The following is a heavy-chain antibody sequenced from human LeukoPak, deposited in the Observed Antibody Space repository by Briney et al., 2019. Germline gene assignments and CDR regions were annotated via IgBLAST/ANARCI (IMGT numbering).Heavy chain of an antibody. J-gene: IGHJ4*02. CDR2: ISSNGGST. V-gene: IGHV3-64*01. CDR1: GLTFSSFA. CDR3: ARALGYSSGWYTDY. Sequence: PGGSPRLSCAASGLTFSSFAMHWVRQAPGKGLEYLSAISSNGGSTYYANSVKGRFTISRDNSKNTLFLQVGSLTAEDTAVYYCARALGYSSGWYTDYWGQGTLVTVSS. D-gene: IGHD6-19*01.